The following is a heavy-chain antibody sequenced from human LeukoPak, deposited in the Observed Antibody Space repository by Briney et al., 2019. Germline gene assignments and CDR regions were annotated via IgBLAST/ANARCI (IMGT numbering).Heavy chain of an antibody. V-gene: IGHV1-69*01. CDR3: ARVPNDYGGGDY. J-gene: IGHJ4*02. D-gene: IGHD4-23*01. Sequence: ASVKVSCKASGGTFSSYAISWVRQAPGQGLEWMGGIIPIFGTANYAQKFQGRVTITADESTSTAYMELSSLRSEDTAVYYCARVPNDYGGGDYWGQGTLVTVSS. CDR1: GGTFSSYA. CDR2: IIPIFGTA.